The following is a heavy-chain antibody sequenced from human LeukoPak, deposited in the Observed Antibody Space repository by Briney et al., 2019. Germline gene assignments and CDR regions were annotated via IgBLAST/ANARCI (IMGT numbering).Heavy chain of an antibody. V-gene: IGHV4-59*01. J-gene: IGHJ4*02. CDR3: ARGRGSGYPDFDY. CDR2: IYYSGST. Sequence: SETLSLTCTVSGGSISSYYWSWIRQPPGKGLEWIGYIYYSGSTNYNPSLKSRVTISVDTSKNQFSLKLSSVTAADTAVYYCARGRGSGYPDFDYWGREPWSPSPQ. CDR1: GGSISSYY. D-gene: IGHD5-12*01.